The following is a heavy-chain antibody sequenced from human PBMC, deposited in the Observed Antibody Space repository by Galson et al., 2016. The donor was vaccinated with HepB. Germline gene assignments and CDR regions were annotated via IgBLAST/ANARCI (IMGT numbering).Heavy chain of an antibody. V-gene: IGHV3-23*01. Sequence: SLRLSCAASGFTFRTYSMSWVRQAPGKGLEWVSVISSNGGNSYYVDSVKGRFTISRDNSKNAVYLQMDSLRVEDTAVYFCARDIPALQKVVTIIRWDAFDIWGQGTTVTVSS. CDR2: ISSNGGNS. D-gene: IGHD5-12*01. CDR1: GFTFRTYS. J-gene: IGHJ3*02. CDR3: ARDIPALQKVVTIIRWDAFDI.